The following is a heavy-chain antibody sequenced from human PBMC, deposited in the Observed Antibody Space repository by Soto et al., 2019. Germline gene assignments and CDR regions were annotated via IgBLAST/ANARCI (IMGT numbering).Heavy chain of an antibody. CDR1: GFTFSSYG. D-gene: IGHD2-15*01. CDR3: AKDHELRYCSGGSCYYFDY. CDR2: ISYDGSNK. J-gene: IGHJ4*02. Sequence: PGGSLRLSCAASGFTFSSYGMHWVRQAPGKGLEWVAVISYDGSNKYYADSVKGRFTISRDNSKNTLYLQMNSLRAEDTAVYYCAKDHELRYCSGGSCYYFDYWGQGTLVTVSS. V-gene: IGHV3-30*18.